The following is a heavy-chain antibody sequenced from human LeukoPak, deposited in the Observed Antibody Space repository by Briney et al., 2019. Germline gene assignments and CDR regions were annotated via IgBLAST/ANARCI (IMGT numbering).Heavy chain of an antibody. Sequence: SETLSLTCTVSGGSISSYYWSWIRQPAGKGLEWIGRIYTSGSTNYNPSLKSRVTMSVDTSKNQFSLKLSSVTAADTAVYYCARAGAGGNSRTYYYYYMDVWGKGTTVTVSS. CDR2: IYTSGST. CDR3: ARAGAGGNSRTYYYYYMDV. CDR1: GGSISSYY. D-gene: IGHD4-23*01. J-gene: IGHJ6*03. V-gene: IGHV4-4*07.